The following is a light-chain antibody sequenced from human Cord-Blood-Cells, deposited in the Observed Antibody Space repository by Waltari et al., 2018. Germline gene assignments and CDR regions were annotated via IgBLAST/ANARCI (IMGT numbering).Light chain of an antibody. CDR3: QQYYSTPLT. V-gene: IGKV4-1*01. J-gene: IGKJ4*01. CDR2: WAS. CDR1: QSVSYSSNNKNY. Sequence: DIVMTQSPDSLAVSLGERATINCKSSQSVSYSSNNKNYLACYQQKPGQPPKLLIYWASTREAGVADRVSGSGSGTDFTLTISSRKADDVAVYYCQQYYSTPLTFGGGTKVEIK.